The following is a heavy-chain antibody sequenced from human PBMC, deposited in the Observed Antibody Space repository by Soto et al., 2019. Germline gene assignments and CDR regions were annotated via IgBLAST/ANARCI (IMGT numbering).Heavy chain of an antibody. J-gene: IGHJ6*03. CDR2: IYYSGST. CDR1: GGSISSYY. Sequence: SETLSLTCTVSGGSISSYYWIWIRQPPGKGLEWIGYIYYSGSTNYNPSLKRRVTISGDTSKNQFSLKLSSVTAADTAVYYCARFQPPQAYYYYYMDVWGKGTTVTVSS. CDR3: ARFQPPQAYYYYYMDV. V-gene: IGHV4-59*01.